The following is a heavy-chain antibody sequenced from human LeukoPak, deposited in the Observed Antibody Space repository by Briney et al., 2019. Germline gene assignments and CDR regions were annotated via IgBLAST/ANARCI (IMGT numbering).Heavy chain of an antibody. V-gene: IGHV4-34*01. CDR1: GGSFSGYY. J-gene: IGHJ6*02. Sequence: PSETLSLTCAVYGGSFSGYYWSWIRQPPGKGLEWIGEINHSGSTNYNPSLKSRVTISVDTSKNQFSLKLSSVTAADTAVYYCARRGDYYGMDVWGQGTTVTVSS. CDR2: INHSGST. D-gene: IGHD3-10*01. CDR3: ARRGDYYGMDV.